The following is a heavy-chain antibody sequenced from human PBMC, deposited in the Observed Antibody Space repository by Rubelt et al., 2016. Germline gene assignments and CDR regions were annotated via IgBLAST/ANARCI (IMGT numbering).Heavy chain of an antibody. J-gene: IGHJ6*02. CDR2: ISGNGGSI. V-gene: IGHV3-64D*09. Sequence: EVQLVESGGGLVKPGGSLRLSCAASGFTFSSCAMHWVRQAPAKGLEYVSAISGNGGSIYYSDSLRDRITISRANSKNTLYLQMTSLRAEDTAVYYCVKDRRTTTARVGMDFWGQGTTVTVSS. D-gene: IGHD1-7*01. CDR1: GFTFSSCA. CDR3: VKDRRTTTARVGMDF.